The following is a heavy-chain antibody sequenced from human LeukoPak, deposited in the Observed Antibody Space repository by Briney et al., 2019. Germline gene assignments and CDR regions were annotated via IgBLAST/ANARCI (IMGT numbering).Heavy chain of an antibody. CDR1: GGSISSYY. V-gene: IGHV4-59*01. Sequence: KPSETLSLTCTVSGGSISSYYWSWIRQPPGKGLEWIGYIYYSGSTNYNPSLKSRVTISVDTSKNQFSLKLSSVTAADTAVYYCAREVAGYYQSYYFDYWGQGTLVTVSS. CDR3: AREVAGYYQSYYFDY. J-gene: IGHJ4*02. CDR2: IYYSGST. D-gene: IGHD3-9*01.